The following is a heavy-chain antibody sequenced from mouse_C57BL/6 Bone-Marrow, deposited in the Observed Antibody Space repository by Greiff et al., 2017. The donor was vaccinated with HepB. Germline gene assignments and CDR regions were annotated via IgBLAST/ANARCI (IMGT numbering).Heavy chain of an antibody. Sequence: VQLQESGPGLVKPSQSLSLTCSVTGYSITSGYYWNWIRQFPGNKLEWMGYISYDGSNNYNPSLKNRISVTRDTSKNKFFLKLNSVTTEDTATYYCAREDYGSSSGFDVWGTGTTVTVSS. V-gene: IGHV3-6*01. J-gene: IGHJ1*03. CDR3: AREDYGSSSGFDV. CDR2: ISYDGSN. D-gene: IGHD1-1*01. CDR1: GYSITSGYY.